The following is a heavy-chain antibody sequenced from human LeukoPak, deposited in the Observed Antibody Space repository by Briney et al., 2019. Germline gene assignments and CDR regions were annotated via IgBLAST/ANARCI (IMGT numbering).Heavy chain of an antibody. V-gene: IGHV3-30*01. CDR1: GFLFSSYA. CDR2: ISYDGSNK. D-gene: IGHD2-2*01. J-gene: IGHJ4*02. Sequence: GGSLRLSCAPSGFLFSSYAMHWVRQAPGKGLECVAVISYDGSNKYYADSVKGRLTISRDNSKNTLYLQMNSLRAEDTAVYYCATHRASTTIDYWGQGTLVTVSS. CDR3: ATHRASTTIDY.